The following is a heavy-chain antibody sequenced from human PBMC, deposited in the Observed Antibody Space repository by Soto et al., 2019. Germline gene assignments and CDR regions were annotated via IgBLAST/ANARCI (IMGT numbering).Heavy chain of an antibody. Sequence: QLQLRESGPGLVRPSETLSLTCSVSGAYINNFAYYWCWIRQPPGKGLGWIGTVYYNENTYYNPSLRCRVAISVDTSKIQFPRNLRTVTAADTAVYFCARRERYYRSTGWFDPWGQGTIVTVSS. D-gene: IGHD1-26*01. J-gene: IGHJ5*01. V-gene: IGHV4-39*01. CDR2: VYYNENT. CDR3: ARRERYYRSTGWFDP. CDR1: GAYINNFAYY.